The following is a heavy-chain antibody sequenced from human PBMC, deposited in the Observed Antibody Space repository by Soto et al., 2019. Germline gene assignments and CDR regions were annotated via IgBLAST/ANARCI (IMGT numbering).Heavy chain of an antibody. CDR2: ISYDGSNK. V-gene: IGHV3-30*18. Sequence: GGSLRLSCAASGFLFTRYAMHWVRQAPGKGLEWVAAISYDGSNKYYADSVEGRFTISRDNSKSTVYLQMNSLRAEDTAIYYCAKDTYYYDSSGYYVFDYWGQGALVTVSS. CDR1: GFLFTRYA. J-gene: IGHJ4*02. D-gene: IGHD3-22*01. CDR3: AKDTYYYDSSGYYVFDY.